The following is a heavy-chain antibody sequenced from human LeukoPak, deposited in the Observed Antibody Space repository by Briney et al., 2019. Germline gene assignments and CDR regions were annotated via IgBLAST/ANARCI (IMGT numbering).Heavy chain of an antibody. J-gene: IGHJ4*02. Sequence: GGSLRLSCAASGFTFSNYAMSWVRQAPGKGLAWVSAISAGGGITYYADSVKGRFTISRDNSKNTLFLQMSSLRADDTAVYYCAKLNYGSGSYYDEDYWGQGTLVTVSS. CDR2: ISAGGGIT. CDR1: GFTFSNYA. CDR3: AKLNYGSGSYYDEDY. D-gene: IGHD3-10*01. V-gene: IGHV3-23*01.